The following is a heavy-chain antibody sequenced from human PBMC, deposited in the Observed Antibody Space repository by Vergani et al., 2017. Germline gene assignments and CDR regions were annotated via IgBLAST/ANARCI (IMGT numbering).Heavy chain of an antibody. CDR2: ISGSGGST. Sequence: EVQLLESGGGLVQPGGSLRLSCAASGFTFSSYAMSWVRQAPGKGLEWVSAISGSGGSTYYADAVKGRFTISRDKSKNTLYLQMNSLRAEDTAVYYCEKGLSRFVEWLSALDYGGQGTLVTVSS. J-gene: IGHJ4*02. CDR3: EKGLSRFVEWLSALDY. CDR1: GFTFSSYA. V-gene: IGHV3-23*01. D-gene: IGHD3-3*01.